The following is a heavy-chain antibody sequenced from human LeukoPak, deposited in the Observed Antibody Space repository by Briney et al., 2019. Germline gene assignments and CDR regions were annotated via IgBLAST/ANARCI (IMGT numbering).Heavy chain of an antibody. CDR1: GGSMSPYH. Sequence: PAETLSLTCTVSGGSMSPYHWGWIRQPPGKGLEWTGYIYYRGSANYSPSLNSRVTISVDTSKNQFSLRLSSVTAADTAIYYCARAVSGRFDYWGQGTLVTVSS. V-gene: IGHV4-59*08. CDR2: IYYRGSA. J-gene: IGHJ4*02. D-gene: IGHD6-19*01. CDR3: ARAVSGRFDY.